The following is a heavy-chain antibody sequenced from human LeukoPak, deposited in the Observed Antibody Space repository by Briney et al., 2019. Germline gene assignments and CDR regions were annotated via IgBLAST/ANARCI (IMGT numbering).Heavy chain of an antibody. CDR3: ARDRAPPTSWYFDL. CDR2: LYSGGDI. D-gene: IGHD3-10*01. V-gene: IGHV3-53*01. CDR1: GFTFSSYG. J-gene: IGHJ2*01. Sequence: PGGSLRLSCAASGFTFSSYGMSWVRQAPGKGLEWVSILYSGGDIYYADSVKGRFTISRDNSRNTLYLQMNTLRVEDSAVYYCARDRAPPTSWYFDLWGRGTLVTVSS.